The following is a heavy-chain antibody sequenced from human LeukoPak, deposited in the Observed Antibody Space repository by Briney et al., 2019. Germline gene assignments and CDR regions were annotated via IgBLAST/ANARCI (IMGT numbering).Heavy chain of an antibody. Sequence: SETLSLTCTVSGGSISSSSYYWGWIRQPPGKGLEWIGRIYYSGSTYYNPSLKSRVTISVDTSKNQFSLKLRSVTAADTAVYYCARPTRGGSGNCDYFDYWGQGTLVTVSS. CDR2: IYYSGST. CDR1: GGSISSSSYY. V-gene: IGHV4-39*01. CDR3: ARPTRGGSGNCDYFDY. D-gene: IGHD3-10*01. J-gene: IGHJ4*02.